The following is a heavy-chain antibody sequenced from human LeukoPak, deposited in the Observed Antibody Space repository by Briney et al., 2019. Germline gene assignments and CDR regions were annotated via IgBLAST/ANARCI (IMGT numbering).Heavy chain of an antibody. V-gene: IGHV3-48*03. CDR2: ISSSGSTI. Sequence: GGSLRLSCAASGFTFSSYEMNWVRQAPGKGLEGVSYISSSGSTIYYADSVKGRFTISRDNAKNSLYLQMNSLRAEDTAVYYCARVYYSSSWYIYRDGIDYWGQGTLVTVSS. D-gene: IGHD6-13*01. J-gene: IGHJ4*02. CDR3: ARVYYSSSWYIYRDGIDY. CDR1: GFTFSSYE.